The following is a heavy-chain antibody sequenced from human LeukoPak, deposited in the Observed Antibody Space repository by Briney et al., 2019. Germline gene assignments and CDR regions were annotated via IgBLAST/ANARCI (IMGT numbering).Heavy chain of an antibody. V-gene: IGHV4-31*03. CDR3: AGEGRGYGFMDV. J-gene: IGHJ6*03. Sequence: SQTLSLTCTVSGASISSGAYYWTWIRQHPAEGLQWIGYIYYTGHTYYNPSLQSRLTMSVDTSKNQFSLRITSVTAADTAEYYCAGEGRGYGFMDVWGEGTTVSVSS. CDR2: IYYTGHT. CDR1: GASISSGAYY. D-gene: IGHD5-12*01.